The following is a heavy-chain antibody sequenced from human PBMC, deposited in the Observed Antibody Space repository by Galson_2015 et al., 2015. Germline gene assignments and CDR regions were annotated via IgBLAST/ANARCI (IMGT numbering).Heavy chain of an antibody. CDR1: EFTFSSYY. D-gene: IGHD3-3*01. Sequence: SLRLSCAASEFTFSSYYMSWVRQAPGKGLEWVSSISSTTTYIYYANSVKGRFTISRDNAKNSLYLQMNSLGAEDTAVYYCARQILDYDLWSGYYPTNFDYGGLGTLVTVSS. CDR3: ARQILDYDLWSGYYPTNFDY. CDR2: ISSTTTYI. V-gene: IGHV3-21*01. J-gene: IGHJ4*02.